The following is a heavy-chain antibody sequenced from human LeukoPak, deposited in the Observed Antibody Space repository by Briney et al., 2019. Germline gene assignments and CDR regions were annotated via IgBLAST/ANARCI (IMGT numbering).Heavy chain of an antibody. CDR1: GFTFADYA. CDR3: AKDLNFLVGFDP. V-gene: IGHV3-9*01. Sequence: PGRSLRLSCAASGFTFADYAMHWVRQAPGKGLEWVSGISWNSGSIGYADSVKGRFTISRDNAKNSLYLQMNSLRAEDTALYYCAKDLNFLVGFDPWGQGTLVTVSS. CDR2: ISWNSGSI. J-gene: IGHJ5*02.